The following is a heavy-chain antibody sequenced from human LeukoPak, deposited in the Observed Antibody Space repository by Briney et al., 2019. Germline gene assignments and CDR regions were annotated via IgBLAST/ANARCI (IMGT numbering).Heavy chain of an antibody. V-gene: IGHV3-21*01. J-gene: IGHJ6*02. CDR3: TRDKKYYYDSNGMDV. CDR1: GFTFSSYS. CDR2: ISSSSYI. Sequence: PGGSLRLSCVASGFTFSSYSFNWVRQAPGKGLEWVSSISSSSYIYYADSVKGRFTISRDNSKNTLYLQMNSLRAEDTAVYFCTRDKKYYYDSNGMDVWGQGTTVTVTS. D-gene: IGHD3-22*01.